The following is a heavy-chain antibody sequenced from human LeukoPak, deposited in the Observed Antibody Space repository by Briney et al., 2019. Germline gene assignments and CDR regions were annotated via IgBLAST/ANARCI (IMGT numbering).Heavy chain of an antibody. J-gene: IGHJ5*02. V-gene: IGHV3-21*01. Sequence: GGSLRLSCAASGFTVSSNYMSWVRQAPGKGLEWVSSISSSSSYIYYADSVKGRFTISRDNAKNSLYLQMNSLRAEDTAVYYCARDRYSSGWYEAGWLDPWGQGTLVTVSS. D-gene: IGHD6-19*01. CDR3: ARDRYSSGWYEAGWLDP. CDR1: GFTVSSNY. CDR2: ISSSSSYI.